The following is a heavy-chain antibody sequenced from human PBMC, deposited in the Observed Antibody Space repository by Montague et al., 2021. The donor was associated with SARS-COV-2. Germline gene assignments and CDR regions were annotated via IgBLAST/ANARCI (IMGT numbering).Heavy chain of an antibody. CDR1: GYSISSGYY. CDR3: AVNSNYYYYYGMGV. J-gene: IGHJ6*02. D-gene: IGHD4-11*01. Sequence: SETLSLTCTVSGYSISSGYYWGWIRQPPGKGLEWIGSIYHSGSTHYNPSLKSRVTISVDTSKNQFSLKLSSVTAADTAVYYCAVNSNYYYYYGMGVWGQGTTVTVSS. CDR2: IYHSGST. V-gene: IGHV4-38-2*02.